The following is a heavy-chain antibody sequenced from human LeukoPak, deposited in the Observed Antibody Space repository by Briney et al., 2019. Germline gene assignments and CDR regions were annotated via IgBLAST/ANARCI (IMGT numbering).Heavy chain of an antibody. D-gene: IGHD3-10*01. Sequence: PSETLSLTCAIYGGSFSGYYWSWIRQPPGKGLEWIGEINHSGSTNYNPSLKSRVTISVDTSKDQFSLKLSSVTAADTAVYYCASTRGVDDAFDIWGQGTMVTVSP. CDR3: ASTRGVDDAFDI. CDR2: INHSGST. V-gene: IGHV4-34*01. J-gene: IGHJ3*02. CDR1: GGSFSGYY.